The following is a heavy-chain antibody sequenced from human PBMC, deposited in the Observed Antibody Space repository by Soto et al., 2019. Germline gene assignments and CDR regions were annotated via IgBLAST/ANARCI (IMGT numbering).Heavy chain of an antibody. J-gene: IGHJ4*02. CDR3: ARGGATTVTLFDY. CDR1: GFTFSTYA. CDR2: ISGSGGTT. Sequence: QSGGSLRLSCAASGFTFSTYAMSWVRQAPGKGLEWLSGISGSGGTTYYAGSVKGRFTISRDKSKTTLYLQMNSLRAEDTAVYYCARGGATTVTLFDYWGQGTLVTVSS. V-gene: IGHV3-23*01. D-gene: IGHD4-17*01.